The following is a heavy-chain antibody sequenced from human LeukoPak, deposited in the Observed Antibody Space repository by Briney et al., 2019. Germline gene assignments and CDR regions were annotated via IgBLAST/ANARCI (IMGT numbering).Heavy chain of an antibody. J-gene: IGHJ5*02. Sequence: SETLSLTCTVSGGSISSYYWSWIRQPPEKGLEWIGYIYYSGSTNYNPSLKSRVTISVDTSKNQFSLKLSSVTAADTTVYYCARLGAEWPLHLSWFDPWGQGTLVTVSS. CDR3: ARLGAEWPLHLSWFDP. D-gene: IGHD3-10*01. CDR1: GGSISSYY. CDR2: IYYSGST. V-gene: IGHV4-59*08.